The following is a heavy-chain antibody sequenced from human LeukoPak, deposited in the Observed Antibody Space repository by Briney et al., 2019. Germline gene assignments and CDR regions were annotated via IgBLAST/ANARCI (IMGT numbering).Heavy chain of an antibody. J-gene: IGHJ6*03. D-gene: IGHD3-22*01. Sequence: PSETLSLTCTVSRGSISTKNYFWGWIRQPPGKGLEWIGSISHSGGTYCSPSLKSRVTISIDTSKTQFSLKLRSVTAADTAVYFCARHIPLIHSITGSYHYYMDVWGEGTTVAVSS. CDR1: RGSISTKNYF. CDR3: ARHIPLIHSITGSYHYYMDV. CDR2: ISHSGGT. V-gene: IGHV4-39*01.